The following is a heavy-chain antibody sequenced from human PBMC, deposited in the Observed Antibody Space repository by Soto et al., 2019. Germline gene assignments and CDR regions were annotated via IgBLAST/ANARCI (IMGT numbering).Heavy chain of an antibody. Sequence: QVQLVQSGAEVKKPGSSVKVSCKASGGTFSSYAISWVRQAPGQGLEWMGGIIPIFGTANYAQKFQGRVTITADESTSTAYMELSSLRSEDTSVYYCARAPYSSSPGYYYYGMDVWGQGTTVTVSS. CDR3: ARAPYSSSPGYYYYGMDV. CDR1: GGTFSSYA. CDR2: IIPIFGTA. V-gene: IGHV1-69*01. D-gene: IGHD6-6*01. J-gene: IGHJ6*02.